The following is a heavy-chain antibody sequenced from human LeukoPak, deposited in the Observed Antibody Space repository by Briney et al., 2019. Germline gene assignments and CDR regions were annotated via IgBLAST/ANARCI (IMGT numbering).Heavy chain of an antibody. CDR3: ARYYDILTGSNYYFDY. CDR2: INPNSGGT. D-gene: IGHD3-9*01. CDR1: GYTFTGYY. V-gene: IGHV1-2*02. J-gene: IGHJ4*02. Sequence: GASVKVSCKASGYTFTGYYMHWVRQAPGQGLEWMGWINPNSGGTNYAQKFQGRVTMTRDTSISTAYMELSRLRSDDTAVYYCARYYDILTGSNYYFDYWGQGTLVTVSS.